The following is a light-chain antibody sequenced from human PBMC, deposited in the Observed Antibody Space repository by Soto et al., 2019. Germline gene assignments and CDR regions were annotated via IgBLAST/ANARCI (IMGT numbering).Light chain of an antibody. CDR1: SSNIGAGYD. J-gene: IGLJ2*01. CDR3: QSYGSSFVV. CDR2: VNN. V-gene: IGLV1-40*01. Sequence: QSVLTQPPSVSGAPGQRVTISCTGSSSNIGAGYDVHWYQQLPGRAPKLLIYVNNNRPSGVADRFSVSKSGTSASLAITGLQAEDEADYSCQSYGSSFVVFGGGTKLTVL.